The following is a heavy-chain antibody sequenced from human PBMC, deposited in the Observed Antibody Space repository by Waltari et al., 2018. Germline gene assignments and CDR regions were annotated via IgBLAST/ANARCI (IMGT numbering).Heavy chain of an antibody. J-gene: IGHJ4*02. CDR1: GYTFPCYA. V-gene: IGHV1-3*01. D-gene: IGHD4-4*01. Sequence: QVQLVQSGAEVKKPGASVKVSCQASGYTFPCYALHWVRQAPGQRLEWMGWINAGNGNTKYSQKFQGRVTITMDTSASTAYMELSSLRSEDTAVYYCARGPLGYSNYSPFDYWGQGTLVTVSS. CDR2: INAGNGNT. CDR3: ARGPLGYSNYSPFDY.